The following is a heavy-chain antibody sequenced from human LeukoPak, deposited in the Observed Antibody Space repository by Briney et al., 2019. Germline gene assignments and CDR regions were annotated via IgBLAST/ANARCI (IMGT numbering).Heavy chain of an antibody. V-gene: IGHV3-23*01. Sequence: GSLRLSCGASGFSFSSFWMTWVRQAPGKGLEWVSAISGSGGSTYYADSVKGRFTISRDNSKNTLYLQMNSLRAEDTAVYYCAKTSGIIPFYYFDYWGQGTLVTVSS. CDR2: ISGSGGST. CDR3: AKTSGIIPFYYFDY. D-gene: IGHD1-26*01. J-gene: IGHJ4*02. CDR1: GFSFSSFW.